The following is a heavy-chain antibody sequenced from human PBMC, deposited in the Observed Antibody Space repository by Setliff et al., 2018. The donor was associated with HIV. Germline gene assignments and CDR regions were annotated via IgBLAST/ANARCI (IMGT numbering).Heavy chain of an antibody. CDR1: GFTFNSYA. J-gene: IGHJ4*02. CDR2: IWSDGSNK. Sequence: PGGSLRLSCAASGFTFNSYAMHWVRQAPGKGLEWVAVIWSDGSNKHYADSVKGRFTISRDNSKNTVYLQMNSLRAEDMAVYYCAKAMDYNFWSGLGYWGQGTLVTVS. V-gene: IGHV3-33*06. CDR3: AKAMDYNFWSGLGY. D-gene: IGHD3-3*01.